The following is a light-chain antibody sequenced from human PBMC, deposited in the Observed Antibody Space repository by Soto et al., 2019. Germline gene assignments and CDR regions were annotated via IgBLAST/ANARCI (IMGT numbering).Light chain of an antibody. CDR3: QQYGSSPLT. CDR1: QSVSSSY. V-gene: IGKV3-20*01. J-gene: IGKJ4*01. Sequence: EVVLTQSPGALSLSPGERGTLSCRASQSVSSSYLAWYQQKPGQAPRLLIYSASSRATGIPDRFSGRGSGTDFTLTISRLEPEDFAVYYCQQYGSSPLTFGGGTKVDIK. CDR2: SAS.